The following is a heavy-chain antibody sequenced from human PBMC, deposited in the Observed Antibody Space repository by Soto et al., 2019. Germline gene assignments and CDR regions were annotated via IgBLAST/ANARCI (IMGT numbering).Heavy chain of an antibody. J-gene: IGHJ4*02. Sequence: EVQLVESGGGVVQPGGSLRLSCTASGFTFNTHWMHWVRQAPGKGLVWVSRIYFDGITTNYADSVKGRLTVSRDNAKKTVCMHVSILRGEEAAVNSGPRGRAMGVDHWGQGTLVPVSS. CDR3: PRGRAMGVDH. V-gene: IGHV3-74*01. CDR2: IYFDGITT. D-gene: IGHD1-26*01. CDR1: GFTFNTHW.